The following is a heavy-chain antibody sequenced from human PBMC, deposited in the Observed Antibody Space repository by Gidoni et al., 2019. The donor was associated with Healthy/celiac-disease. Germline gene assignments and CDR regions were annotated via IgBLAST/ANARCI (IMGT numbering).Heavy chain of an antibody. D-gene: IGHD2-15*01. Sequence: QVQLQESGPGLLKPSQTLSLTCTVSGGSISSGGYYWSWIRQHPGKGLEWIGYIYDSGSTYYNPSLKSRVTISVDTSKNQFSLKLSSVTAADTAVYYCARGLDIVVVVAASWFDPWGQGTLVTVSS. V-gene: IGHV4-31*03. CDR2: IYDSGST. CDR1: GGSISSGGYY. CDR3: ARGLDIVVVVAASWFDP. J-gene: IGHJ5*02.